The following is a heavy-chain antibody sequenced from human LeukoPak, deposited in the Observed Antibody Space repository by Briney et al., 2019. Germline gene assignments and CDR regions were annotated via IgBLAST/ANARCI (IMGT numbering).Heavy chain of an antibody. D-gene: IGHD4-17*01. V-gene: IGHV3-7*01. J-gene: IGHJ3*02. CDR1: GFTFSSYW. CDR3: ASVTKSDAFDI. CDR2: IKTDGSEK. Sequence: GGSLRLSCAASGFTFSSYWMSWFRQIPGKGLEWLGNIKTDGSEKYYLDSVRGRFTISRDNAKNSLYLQMNSLRAEDTAVYYCASVTKSDAFDIWGQGTMVTVSS.